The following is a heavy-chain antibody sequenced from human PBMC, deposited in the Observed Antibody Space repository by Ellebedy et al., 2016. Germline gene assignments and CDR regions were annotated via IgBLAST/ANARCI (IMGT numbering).Heavy chain of an antibody. V-gene: IGHV4-59*01. Sequence: SETLSLXCTVSGGSISPYYWSWIRQPPGKGLEWIAYIHYSGSTVYNPSLKSRVTISVDTSRNQFSLRLTSVTAADTAVYYCVRDVSLYSSSPSFDSWGQGTLVTVSS. CDR2: IHYSGST. CDR3: VRDVSLYSSSPSFDS. D-gene: IGHD6-6*01. CDR1: GGSISPYY. J-gene: IGHJ4*02.